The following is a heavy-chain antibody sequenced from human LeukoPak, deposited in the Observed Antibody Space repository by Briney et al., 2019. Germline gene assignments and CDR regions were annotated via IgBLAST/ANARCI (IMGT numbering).Heavy chain of an antibody. CDR2: IYYSGST. V-gene: IGHV4-61*05. CDR1: GGFISSSIYY. Sequence: SETLSLTCTVSGGFISSSIYYWSWIRQPPGKGLEWIGYIYYSGSTNYNPSLKSRVTISVDTSKNQFSLKLSSVTAADTAVYYCARLDYGSGSYPFDYWGQGTLVIVSS. CDR3: ARLDYGSGSYPFDY. D-gene: IGHD3-10*01. J-gene: IGHJ4*02.